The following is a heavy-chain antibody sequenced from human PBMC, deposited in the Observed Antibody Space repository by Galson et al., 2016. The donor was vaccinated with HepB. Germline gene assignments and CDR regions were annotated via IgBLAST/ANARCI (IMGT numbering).Heavy chain of an antibody. J-gene: IGHJ4*02. CDR2: ISGDGNST. V-gene: IGHV3-74*01. CDR3: AGGPQVDIYFDC. CDR1: GFTFSSYW. D-gene: IGHD3-9*01. Sequence: SLRLSCAASGFTFSSYWMHWVRQAPGKGLMWVSRISGDGNSTSYADSVKGRFTISRDNAKNTLYLQLNSLRSEDTAVYYCAGGPQVDIYFDCWGQGTLVTVSS.